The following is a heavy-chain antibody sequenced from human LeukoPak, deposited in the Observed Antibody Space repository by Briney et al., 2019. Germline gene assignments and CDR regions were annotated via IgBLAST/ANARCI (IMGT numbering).Heavy chain of an antibody. CDR2: INSDGSST. D-gene: IGHD6-13*01. Sequence: PGGSLRLSCAASGFTFSSYWMHWVRQAPGKGLVWVSRINSDGSSTSYADSVKGRFTISRDNAKNTLYLQMNSLRAEDTAVYYCARGVLSSWYYFDYWGQGTLVTVSS. J-gene: IGHJ4*02. CDR1: GFTFSSYW. CDR3: ARGVLSSWYYFDY. V-gene: IGHV3-74*01.